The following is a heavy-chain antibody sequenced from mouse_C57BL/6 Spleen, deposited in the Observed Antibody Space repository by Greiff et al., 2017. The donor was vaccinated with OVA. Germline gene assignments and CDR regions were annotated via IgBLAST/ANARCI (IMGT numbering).Heavy chain of an antibody. D-gene: IGHD2-4*01. CDR1: GYTFTDYN. V-gene: IGHV1-18*01. CDR2: INPNNGGT. J-gene: IGHJ3*01. CDR3: ARSLGDYDGFAY. Sequence: EVQLQQSGPELVKPGASVKIPCKASGYTFTDYNMDWVKQSHGKSLEWIGDINPNNGGTIYNQKFKGKATLTVDKSSSTAYMELRSLTSEDTAVYDCARSLGDYDGFAYWGQGTLVTVAA.